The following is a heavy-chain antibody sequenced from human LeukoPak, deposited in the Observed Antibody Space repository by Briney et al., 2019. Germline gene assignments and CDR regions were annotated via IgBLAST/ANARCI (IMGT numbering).Heavy chain of an antibody. D-gene: IGHD4-11*01. CDR2: ISYDGSDK. Sequence: GGSLRLSCAASGFTFSSYAMHWVRQAPGKGLEWVAVISYDGSDKYYADSVKGRFTISRDNSKNTLYLQMNSLRVEDTAVYYCAKANSNSPPLDYWGQGTLVTVSS. V-gene: IGHV3-30*04. CDR3: AKANSNSPPLDY. J-gene: IGHJ4*02. CDR1: GFTFSSYA.